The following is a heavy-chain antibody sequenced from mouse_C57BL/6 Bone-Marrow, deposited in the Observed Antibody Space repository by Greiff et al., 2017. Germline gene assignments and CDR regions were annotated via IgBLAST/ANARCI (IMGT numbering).Heavy chain of an antibody. Sequence: VQLQQPGAELVKPGASVKLSCKASGYTFTSYWMHWVKQRPGQGLEWIGMIHPNSGSTNYNEKFKSKAPLTVDKSSSTAYMLLSSLTSEDSAVYYCAVDGYYTYWYFDVWGTGTTVTVSS. CDR2: IHPNSGST. V-gene: IGHV1-64*01. J-gene: IGHJ1*03. D-gene: IGHD2-3*01. CDR1: GYTFTSYW. CDR3: AVDGYYTYWYFDV.